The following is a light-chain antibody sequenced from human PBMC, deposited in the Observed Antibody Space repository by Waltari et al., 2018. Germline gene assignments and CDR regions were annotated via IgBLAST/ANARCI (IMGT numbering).Light chain of an antibody. V-gene: IGKV3-15*01. CDR3: HQYNDGPPFN. J-gene: IGKJ2*01. CDR2: GAS. Sequence: EIVMTQSPATLSVSPGERAILSCRASQSVTTNLAWYQQKPGQAPRLLIYGASTRATDLPARCSGSGSGTEFTLTISSLQSEDCAVYYCHQYNDGPPFNFGQGTKLEIK. CDR1: QSVTTN.